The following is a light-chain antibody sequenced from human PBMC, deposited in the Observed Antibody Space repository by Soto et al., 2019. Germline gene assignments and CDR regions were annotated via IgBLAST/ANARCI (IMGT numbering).Light chain of an antibody. CDR1: QSVSNNY. J-gene: IGKJ1*01. Sequence: MMMTQSPGTLSLSPGERATLSCRASQSVSNNYLAWYQQKPGQAPRLLIYGASNRATGIPDRFSGSGSGTDFTLTISRLEPEDFAVYYCQQYGSSGTVGQGTKVDIK. CDR3: QQYGSSGT. CDR2: GAS. V-gene: IGKV3-20*01.